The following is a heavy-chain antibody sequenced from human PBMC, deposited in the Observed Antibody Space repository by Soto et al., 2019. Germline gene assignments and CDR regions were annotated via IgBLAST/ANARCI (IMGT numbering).Heavy chain of an antibody. J-gene: IGHJ4*02. CDR1: GFTFSSYG. CDR2: ISGGGDTT. D-gene: IGHD2-8*01. Sequence: GGSLRLSCAASGFTFSSYGISWIRLSPGKGLEWVSVISGGGDTTYYTPSVKGRFTISRDDFRNTLYLQMNSLGTEDTAIYYCAKLRDFVVLPAGILDYWGPGTLVTVS. V-gene: IGHV3-23*01. CDR3: AKLRDFVVLPAGILDY.